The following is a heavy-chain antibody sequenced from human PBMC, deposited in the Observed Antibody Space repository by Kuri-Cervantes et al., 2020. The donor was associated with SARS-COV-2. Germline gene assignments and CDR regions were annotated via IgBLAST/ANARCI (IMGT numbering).Heavy chain of an antibody. Sequence: ASVKVSCKASGYTFTSYDINWVRQATGQGLEWMGWMNPNSGNTGYAQKFQGRVTMTRNTSISTAYMELRSLRPDDTAVYYCARDSCSSTSCYPNYHYGMDVWGQGTAVTVSS. D-gene: IGHD2-2*01. CDR1: GYTFTSYD. V-gene: IGHV1-8*01. J-gene: IGHJ6*02. CDR3: ARDSCSSTSCYPNYHYGMDV. CDR2: MNPNSGNT.